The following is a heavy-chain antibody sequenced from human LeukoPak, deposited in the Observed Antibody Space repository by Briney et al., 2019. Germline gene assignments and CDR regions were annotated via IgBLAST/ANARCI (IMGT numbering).Heavy chain of an antibody. CDR3: ARDPIIIVPAALDY. J-gene: IGHJ4*02. V-gene: IGHV3-74*01. CDR2: INSDGTT. Sequence: SGGSLRLSCAASGFIFSSYWMHWVRQAPGKGLVWVSRINSDGTTSYADSVKGRFTISRDNVKNTLYLQMNSLRAEDTAVYYCARDPIIIVPAALDYWGQGTLVTVSS. CDR1: GFIFSSYW. D-gene: IGHD2-2*01.